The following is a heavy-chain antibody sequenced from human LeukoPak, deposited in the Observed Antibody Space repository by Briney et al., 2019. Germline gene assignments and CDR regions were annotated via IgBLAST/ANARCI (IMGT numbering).Heavy chain of an antibody. V-gene: IGHV4-39*07. CDR2: IYYSGST. J-gene: IGHJ6*02. Sequence: SETLSLTCTVSGGSISSSSYYWGWIRQPPGKGLEWIGSIYYSGSTYYNPSLKSRVTISVDTSKNQFSLKLSSVTAADTAVYYCARRGYGDTPGYYYYGMDVWGQGTTVTVSS. D-gene: IGHD4-17*01. CDR3: ARRGYGDTPGYYYYGMDV. CDR1: GGSISSSSYY.